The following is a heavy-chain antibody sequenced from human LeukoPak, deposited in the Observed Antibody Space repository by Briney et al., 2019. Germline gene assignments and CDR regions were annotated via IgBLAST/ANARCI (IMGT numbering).Heavy chain of an antibody. CDR2: IYYSGST. J-gene: IGHJ5*02. CDR3: ARCIYGDYVGVVGWFDP. Sequence: SETLSLTCTVSGGSISSYYWSWIRQPPGKGLEWIGYIYYSGSTNYNPSLKSRVTISVDTSKNQFSLKLSSVTAADTAVYYCARCIYGDYVGVVGWFDPWGQGTLVTVSS. V-gene: IGHV4-59*01. CDR1: GGSISSYY. D-gene: IGHD4-17*01.